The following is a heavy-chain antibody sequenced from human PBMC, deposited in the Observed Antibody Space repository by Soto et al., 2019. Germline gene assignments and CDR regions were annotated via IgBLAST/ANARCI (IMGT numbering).Heavy chain of an antibody. D-gene: IGHD3-10*01. CDR1: GVSMSDYY. V-gene: IGHV4-59*01. J-gene: IGHJ4*02. CDR2: IYDRGNT. Sequence: PSETLSPTCSVSGVSMSDYYWTWIRQPPGKGLEWIGFIYDRGNTNYNPSLKSRVTISVDRSKNQFFLKLTSVTAADTAVYFCASGYSFGSGSFSYLDFWGQGILVTVSS. CDR3: ASGYSFGSGSFSYLDF.